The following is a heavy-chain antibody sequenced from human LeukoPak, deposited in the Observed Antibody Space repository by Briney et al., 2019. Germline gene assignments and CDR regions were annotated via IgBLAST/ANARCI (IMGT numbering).Heavy chain of an antibody. CDR3: ARGLKGGIAVAGTFPPAFDY. J-gene: IGHJ4*02. V-gene: IGHV1-3*01. Sequence: ASVTVSCKASGYTFTSYAMHWVRQAPGQRLEWMGWINAGNGNTKYSQKFQGRVTITRDTSASTAYMELSGLRSEDTAVYYCARGLKGGIAVAGTFPPAFDYWGQGTLVTVSS. D-gene: IGHD6-19*01. CDR2: INAGNGNT. CDR1: GYTFTSYA.